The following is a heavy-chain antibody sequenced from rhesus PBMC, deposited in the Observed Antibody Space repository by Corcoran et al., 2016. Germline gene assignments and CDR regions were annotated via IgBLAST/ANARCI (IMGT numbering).Heavy chain of an antibody. D-gene: IGHD6-13*01. CDR1: GGSISDYY. CDR2: IGGTNWNT. V-gene: IGHV4S5*01. CDR3: ARGGASWSPSWGY. J-gene: IGHJ4*01. Sequence: QVQLQESGPGLVKPSETLSITCAVSGGSISDYYWNWIRKPPGKGLAWIGYIGGTNWNTNYTPSLKSRVTISSDTSKNQISLKLNSVTAADTAVYYCARGGASWSPSWGYLGQGVLVTVSS.